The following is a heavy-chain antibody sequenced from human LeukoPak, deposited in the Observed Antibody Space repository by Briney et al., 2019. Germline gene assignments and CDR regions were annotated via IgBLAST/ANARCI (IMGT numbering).Heavy chain of an antibody. CDR2: IIPIFGTA. D-gene: IGHD6-13*01. CDR3: ARDPVPGIAAAGDY. V-gene: IGHV1-69*13. CDR1: GYTFTSYY. J-gene: IGHJ4*02. Sequence: SVKVSCKASGYTFTSYYMHWVRQAPGQGLEWMGGIIPIFGTANYAQKFQGRVTITADESTSTAYMELSSLRSEDTAVYYCARDPVPGIAAAGDYWGQGTLVTVSS.